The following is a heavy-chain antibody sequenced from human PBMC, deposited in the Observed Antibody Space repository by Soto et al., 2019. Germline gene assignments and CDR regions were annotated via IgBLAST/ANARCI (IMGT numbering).Heavy chain of an antibody. V-gene: IGHV1-2*02. CDR1: GYTFTGYY. CDR3: ARGASGIAAAGPYKYHGMDV. CDR2: INPNSGGT. J-gene: IGHJ6*02. Sequence: GASVKVSCKTSGYTFTGYYIHWLRQAPGQGLEWMGWINPNSGGTNYAQRFQGRVTMTRDTSISTAYMELRGLRSDDTAVYYCARGASGIAAAGPYKYHGMDVWGQGTTVTVSS. D-gene: IGHD6-13*01.